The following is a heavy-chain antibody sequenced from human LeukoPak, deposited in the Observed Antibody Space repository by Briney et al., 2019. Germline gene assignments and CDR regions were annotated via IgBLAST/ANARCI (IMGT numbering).Heavy chain of an antibody. J-gene: IGHJ4*02. Sequence: GGSLRLSCAASGFTFSDYSMHWVRQAPGKGLNWVAFIRYDGNNKYYADSVKGRFTISRDNSKNMLYLEMNSLSTEDTAVYYCARVIAGGAADDYWGQGTLVTVSS. V-gene: IGHV3-30*02. CDR3: ARVIAGGAADDY. CDR1: GFTFSDYS. CDR2: IRYDGNNK. D-gene: IGHD6-13*01.